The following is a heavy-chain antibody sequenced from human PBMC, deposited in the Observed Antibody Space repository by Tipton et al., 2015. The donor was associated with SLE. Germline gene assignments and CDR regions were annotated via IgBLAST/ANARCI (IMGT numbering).Heavy chain of an antibody. CDR3: AGFSSSSGEAFDI. V-gene: IGHV4-39*01. D-gene: IGHD6-6*01. J-gene: IGHJ3*02. CDR1: GGSISSSSYY. CDR2: IYYSGST. Sequence: TLSLTCTVSGGSISSSSYYWGWIRQPPGKGLEWIGSIYYSGSTYYNPSLKSRVTISVDTSKNQFSLKLSSVTAADTAVYYCAGFSSSSGEAFDIWGQGTMVTVSS.